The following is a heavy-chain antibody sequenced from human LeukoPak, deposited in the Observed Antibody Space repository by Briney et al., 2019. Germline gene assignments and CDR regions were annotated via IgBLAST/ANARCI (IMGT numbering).Heavy chain of an antibody. CDR2: IRYDGSNK. D-gene: IGHD2-2*01. CDR1: GFTFSSYG. V-gene: IGHV3-30*02. Sequence: GGSLRLSCAASGFTFSSYGMHWVRQAPGKGLEWVAFIRYDGSNKYYADSVKGRFTISRDNAKNSLYLQMNSLRAEDTAVYYCARDASDVVVPAGGYSSGDFDYWGQGTLVTVSS. CDR3: ARDASDVVVPAGGYSSGDFDY. J-gene: IGHJ4*02.